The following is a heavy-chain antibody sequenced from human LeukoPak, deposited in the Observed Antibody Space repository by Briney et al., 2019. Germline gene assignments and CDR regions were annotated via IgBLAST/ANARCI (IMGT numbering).Heavy chain of an antibody. J-gene: IGHJ3*02. Sequence: GGSLRLSCAASGFTFSIYSMTWVRQAPGKGLEWVSWISGNTANTYYADSVQGRFSISRDNSKNTLYLQMYSLRAEDTAIYYCAKDPNGDYIGTFDMWGQGTMVTVSS. D-gene: IGHD4-17*01. V-gene: IGHV3-23*01. CDR2: ISGNTANT. CDR3: AKDPNGDYIGTFDM. CDR1: GFTFSIYS.